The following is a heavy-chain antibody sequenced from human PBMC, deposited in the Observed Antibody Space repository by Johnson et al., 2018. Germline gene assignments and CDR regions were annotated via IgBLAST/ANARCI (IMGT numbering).Heavy chain of an antibody. CDR1: GFTFSGSA. J-gene: IGHJ3*02. CDR2: ISYDGSNK. V-gene: IGHV3-30*04. Sequence: QVRLVESGGGLVQPGGSLKLSCAASGFTFSGSAMHWVRQASGKGLEWVAVISYDGSNKYYVDSVKCRFTISRDNSKNTLHLQMNSLRTEDTAVYYCAVSDHWLHAFDIWGQGTMVTVSS. CDR3: AVSDHWLHAFDI. D-gene: IGHD6-19*01.